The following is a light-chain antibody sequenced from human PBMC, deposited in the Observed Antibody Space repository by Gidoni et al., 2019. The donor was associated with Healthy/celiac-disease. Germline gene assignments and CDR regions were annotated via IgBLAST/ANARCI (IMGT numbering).Light chain of an antibody. J-gene: IGKJ2*03. CDR3: QQYNNWPPRSS. CDR1: QSVSSN. Sequence: IVMTQSPATLSVSPGERATHSCRASQSVSSNLAWYQQKPGQAPRLLIYGASTRATGIPARFSGSGSGTEFTLTISILQSEDFAVYYCQQYNNWPPRSSFGQGTKLEIK. CDR2: GAS. V-gene: IGKV3-15*01.